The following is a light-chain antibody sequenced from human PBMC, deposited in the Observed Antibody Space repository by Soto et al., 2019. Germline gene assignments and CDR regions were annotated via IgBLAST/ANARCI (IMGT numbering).Light chain of an antibody. J-gene: IGLJ2*01. CDR1: SSDVGGYNY. CDR2: EVS. Sequence: QSALTQPASVSGSPGQSITISCTGTSSDVGGYNYVSWYQQHPGKAPKVMIYEVSNRPSGVSNRFSGSKSGNTASLTISGLPSEDEADYYCSSYRRSSTLVVFGGGTQLTVL. V-gene: IGLV2-14*01. CDR3: SSYRRSSTLVV.